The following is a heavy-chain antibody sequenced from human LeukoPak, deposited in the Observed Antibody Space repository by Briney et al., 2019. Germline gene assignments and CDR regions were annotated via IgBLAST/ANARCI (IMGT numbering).Heavy chain of an antibody. J-gene: IGHJ6*02. CDR2: INPSGGST. V-gene: IGHV1-46*01. CDR3: AQRGYSGYYYGLDV. D-gene: IGHD5-12*01. Sequence: ASVKVSCKASGYTFTSYYMHWVRQAPGQGLEWMGIINPSGGSTSYAQKFQGRVTMTRDTSISTAYMELSRLRSDDTAIYYCAQRGYSGYYYGLDVWGQGTTVTVSS. CDR1: GYTFTSYY.